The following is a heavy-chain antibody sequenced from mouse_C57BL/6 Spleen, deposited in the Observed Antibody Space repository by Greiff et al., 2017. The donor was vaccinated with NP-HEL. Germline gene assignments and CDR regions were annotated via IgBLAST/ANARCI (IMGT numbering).Heavy chain of an antibody. Sequence: VQLQQSGAELVKPGASVKISCKASGYAFSSYWMNWVKQRPGKGLEWIGQIYPGDGDTNYNGKFKGKATLTADKSSSTAYMQLSSLTSEDSAVYFCASISRQRRQAWFAYWGQGTRVTVSA. V-gene: IGHV1-80*01. CDR1: GYAFSSYW. CDR2: IYPGDGDT. D-gene: IGHD3-2*02. J-gene: IGHJ3*01. CDR3: ASISRQRRQAWFAY.